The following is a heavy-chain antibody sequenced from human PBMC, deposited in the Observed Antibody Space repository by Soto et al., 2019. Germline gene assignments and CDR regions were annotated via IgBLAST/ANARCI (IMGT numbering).Heavy chain of an antibody. Sequence: ASVKVSCKASGYTFTGYYMHWVRQAPGQGLEWMGWINPNSGGTNYAQKFQGWVTMTRDTSISTAYMELSRLRSDDTAVYYCARDGGQQGPKYYYYGMDVWGQGTTVTVSS. D-gene: IGHD6-13*01. V-gene: IGHV1-2*04. CDR2: INPNSGGT. CDR1: GYTFTGYY. CDR3: ARDGGQQGPKYYYYGMDV. J-gene: IGHJ6*02.